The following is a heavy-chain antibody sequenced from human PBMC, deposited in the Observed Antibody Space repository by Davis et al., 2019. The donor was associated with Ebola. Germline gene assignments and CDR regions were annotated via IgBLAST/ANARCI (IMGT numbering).Heavy chain of an antibody. CDR1: GYRITSFW. CDR3: ARHQSPYGSGSPISL. CDR2: IYPGDSDT. Sequence: GESLKISCKGSGYRITSFWIGWVRQMPGKGLEWMGIIYPGDSDTRYSPSFQGQVTISVDRSINTAYLQWSSLKASDTAIYFCARHQSPYGSGSPISLWGQGTLVTVSS. D-gene: IGHD3-10*01. V-gene: IGHV5-51*01. J-gene: IGHJ4*02.